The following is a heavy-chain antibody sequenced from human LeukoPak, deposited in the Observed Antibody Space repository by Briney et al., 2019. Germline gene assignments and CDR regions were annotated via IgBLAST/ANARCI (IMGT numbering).Heavy chain of an antibody. CDR3: AKVRGFVY. Sequence: GGSLRLSCAASGFTFNNAWMNWVRQAPGKGLEWVSAISGSGGSTYYADSVKGRFTISRDNSKNTPYLQMNSLRAEDTAAYYCAKVRGFVYWGQGTLVTVSS. J-gene: IGHJ4*02. CDR2: ISGSGGST. V-gene: IGHV3-23*01. CDR1: GFTFNNAW. D-gene: IGHD3-10*01.